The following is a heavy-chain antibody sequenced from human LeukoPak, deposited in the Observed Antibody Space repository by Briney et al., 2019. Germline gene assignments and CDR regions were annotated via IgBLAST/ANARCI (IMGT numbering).Heavy chain of an antibody. V-gene: IGHV3-74*01. CDR3: AKDLSTIFGVASPSGGGDY. D-gene: IGHD3-3*01. Sequence: GGSLRLSCGASGFTFTTHWIHWVRQAPGKGLVWVSRIKPDGSDTNYADSVKGRFTISRDNAKNTVYLQMNSLRAEDTAVYYCAKDLSTIFGVASPSGGGDYWGQGTLVTVSS. CDR2: IKPDGSDT. CDR1: GFTFTTHW. J-gene: IGHJ4*02.